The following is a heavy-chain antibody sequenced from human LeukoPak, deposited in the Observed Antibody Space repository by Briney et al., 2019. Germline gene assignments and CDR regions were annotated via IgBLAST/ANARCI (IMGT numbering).Heavy chain of an antibody. Sequence: SVKVSCKASGGTFSSYAISWVRQAPGQGLEWMGGIIPIFGTANYAQKFQGRVTITADESTSTAYMELSSLRSEDTAVYYCARGVAAPGHWFDPWGRGTLVTVSS. CDR2: IIPIFGTA. J-gene: IGHJ5*02. V-gene: IGHV1-69*01. CDR3: ARGVAAPGHWFDP. CDR1: GGTFSSYA.